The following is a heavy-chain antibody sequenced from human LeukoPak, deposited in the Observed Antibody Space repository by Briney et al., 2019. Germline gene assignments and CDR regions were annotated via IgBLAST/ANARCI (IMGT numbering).Heavy chain of an antibody. V-gene: IGHV1-2*02. CDR1: GYTFTGYY. Sequence: ASVKVSCKASGYTFTGYYMHWVRQAPGQGLEWKGWINPNSGGTNYAQKFQGRVTMTRDTSISTAYMELSRLRSDDTAVYYCAREREDDFWSGYHDYWGQGTLVTVSS. J-gene: IGHJ4*02. CDR3: AREREDDFWSGYHDY. CDR2: INPNSGGT. D-gene: IGHD3-3*01.